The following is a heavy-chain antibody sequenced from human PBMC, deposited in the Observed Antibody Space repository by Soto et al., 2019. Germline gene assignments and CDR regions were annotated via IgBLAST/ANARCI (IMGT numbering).Heavy chain of an antibody. CDR2: IRSKADNYAT. CDR3: ARLAEWEYYDGMDV. CDR1: GFTFSVSA. D-gene: IGHD1-26*01. Sequence: EVQLVESGGGLVQPGGSLKLSCAVSGFTFSVSAIHWVRQASGKGLEWVGRIRSKADNYATAYGASVKGRFSISRDDSKNPAYLQMSSLNTEDTAVYYCARLAEWEYYDGMDVWGQGTTVTVSS. V-gene: IGHV3-73*02. J-gene: IGHJ6*02.